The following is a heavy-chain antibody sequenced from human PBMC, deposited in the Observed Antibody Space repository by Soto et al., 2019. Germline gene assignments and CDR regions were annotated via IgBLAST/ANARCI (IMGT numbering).Heavy chain of an antibody. Sequence: SETLSLTCTVSGGSLSNYYWSWIRQPPGRGLEWIGHIFYSGSTNYNPALKSRVTISVDTSKSQFSLKLSSVTAADTAVYYCAKDSGYNYGYFRWFDPWGQGTLVTVS. J-gene: IGHJ5*02. CDR2: IFYSGST. CDR3: AKDSGYNYGYFRWFDP. V-gene: IGHV4-59*01. D-gene: IGHD5-18*01. CDR1: GGSLSNYY.